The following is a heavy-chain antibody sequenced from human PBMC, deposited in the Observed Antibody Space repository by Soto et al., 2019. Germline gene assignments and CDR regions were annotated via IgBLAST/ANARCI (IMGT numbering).Heavy chain of an antibody. Sequence: EAQLLESGGGLVQPGGSLRLSCVASGFPFTGYAMSWVRQDPGQEVVLVLDISGHGDATLYADSVKGRLTISRDNSKNALYLLLNSLRAEDTALYYCVNSRVSMVRGIIIIPNYWGQGTLSTVSS. CDR2: ISGHGDAT. CDR3: VNSRVSMVRGIIIIPNY. J-gene: IGHJ4*02. CDR1: GFPFTGYA. V-gene: IGHV3-23*01. D-gene: IGHD3-10*01.